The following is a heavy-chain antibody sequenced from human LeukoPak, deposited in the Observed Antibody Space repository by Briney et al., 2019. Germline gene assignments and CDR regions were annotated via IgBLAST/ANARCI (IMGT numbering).Heavy chain of an antibody. D-gene: IGHD2-2*01. CDR2: ISGDGGST. CDR3: AKDIEYCSTTSCSLFDDAFDI. CDR1: GFTFDDYA. V-gene: IGHV3-43*02. J-gene: IGHJ3*02. Sequence: PGGSLRLSCAASGFTFDDYAIHWVRHAPGKGLEWVSLISGDGGSTYYADSVRGRFAISRDNSKDYLYLQMNSLRTEDTALYFCAKDIEYCSTTSCSLFDDAFDIWGQGTMVTVSS.